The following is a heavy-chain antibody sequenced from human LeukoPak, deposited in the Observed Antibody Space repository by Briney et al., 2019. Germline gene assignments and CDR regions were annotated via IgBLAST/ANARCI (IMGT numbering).Heavy chain of an antibody. V-gene: IGHV4-34*01. D-gene: IGHD2-2*01. CDR3: ARGVVPAVYYFDY. J-gene: IGHJ4*02. CDR2: INHSGST. Sequence: KSGGSLRLSCAASGFTFSSYWMSWVRQPPGKGLEWIGEINHSGSTNYNPSLKSRVTISVDTSKNQFSLKLSSVTAADTAVYYCARGVVPAVYYFDYWGQGTLVTVSS. CDR1: GFTFSSYW.